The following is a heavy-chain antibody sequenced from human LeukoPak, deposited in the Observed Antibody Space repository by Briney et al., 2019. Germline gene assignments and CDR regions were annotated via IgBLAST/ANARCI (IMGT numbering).Heavy chain of an antibody. J-gene: IGHJ3*02. Sequence: GGSLRLSCGASGFTFSSYWMHWVRQAPGKGLVWVSRINSDESSTTYADSVKGRFTISRDNAKNTLYLQMNSLRAEDTAMYYCARYYGSGTYAFDIWGQGTMVTVSS. CDR2: INSDESST. CDR3: ARYYGSGTYAFDI. V-gene: IGHV3-74*01. D-gene: IGHD3-10*01. CDR1: GFTFSSYW.